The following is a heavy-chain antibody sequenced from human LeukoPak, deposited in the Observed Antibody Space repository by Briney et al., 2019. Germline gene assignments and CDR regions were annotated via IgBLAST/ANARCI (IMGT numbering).Heavy chain of an antibody. CDR1: GYTFTSYG. Sequence: ASVKVSCKASGYTFTSYGISWVRQAPGQGLEWMGWISAYNGNTNYAQKLQGRVTMTTDTSTSTAYMELRSLRSDDTAVYYCARSHYYDSSGYPRRNAFDIWGQGTMVTVSS. CDR2: ISAYNGNT. CDR3: ARSHYYDSSGYPRRNAFDI. J-gene: IGHJ3*02. D-gene: IGHD3-22*01. V-gene: IGHV1-18*01.